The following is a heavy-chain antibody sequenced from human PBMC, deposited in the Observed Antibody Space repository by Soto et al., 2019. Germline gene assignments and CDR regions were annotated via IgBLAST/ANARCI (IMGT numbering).Heavy chain of an antibody. V-gene: IGHV4-34*01. J-gene: IGHJ6*03. Sequence: SETLSLTCAVYGESFSSFYWSWIRQPPGKGLEWIGEITHSGSTNYNPSLKSRVTISVDTSKNQFSLNLSSVTAADTAVYYCARGDIVVVPAARSYYYYMDVWGQGNTVTVSS. CDR2: ITHSGST. CDR3: ARGDIVVVPAARSYYYYMDV. CDR1: GESFSSFY. D-gene: IGHD2-2*01.